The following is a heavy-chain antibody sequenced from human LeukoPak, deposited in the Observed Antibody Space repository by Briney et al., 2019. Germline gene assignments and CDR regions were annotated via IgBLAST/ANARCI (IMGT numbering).Heavy chain of an antibody. J-gene: IGHJ5*02. CDR3: ARELTAPVGWFDP. Sequence: PGGSLRLSCVASGFTFRNHGMNRVRQAPGKGLEWVATIWYDGSKKYYADSVKGRFTISRDDSKNTLYLQMDSLRVEDTAVYYCARELTAPVGWFDPWGQGTLVTVSS. CDR2: IWYDGSKK. D-gene: IGHD1-14*01. V-gene: IGHV3-33*01. CDR1: GFTFRNHG.